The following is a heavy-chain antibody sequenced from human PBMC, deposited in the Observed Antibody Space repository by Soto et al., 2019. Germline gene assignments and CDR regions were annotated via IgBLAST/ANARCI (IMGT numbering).Heavy chain of an antibody. CDR1: GFTFSSYA. V-gene: IGHV3-23*01. D-gene: IGHD6-13*01. CDR2: ISGSGGST. Sequence: GGSLRLSCAASGFTFSSYAMSWVRQAPGKGLEWVSAISGSGGSTYYADSVKGRFTISRDNSKNTLYLQMNSLRAEDTAVYYCAKVPFQIAAAGDTYYYYGMDVWGQGTTVTVSS. CDR3: AKVPFQIAAAGDTYYYYGMDV. J-gene: IGHJ6*02.